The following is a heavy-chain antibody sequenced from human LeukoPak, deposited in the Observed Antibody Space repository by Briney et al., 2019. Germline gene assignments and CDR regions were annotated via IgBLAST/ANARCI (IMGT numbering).Heavy chain of an antibody. Sequence: GGSLRLSCAPSGSTFSSYAMHWVRHAPGKGLEWVAVISYDGSNIYYAHSVKSRFTISRDNSKNTLYLQMNSLRTEDTAVYYCARDPYYDYVWGSYPAYWGQGTLVTVSS. J-gene: IGHJ4*02. D-gene: IGHD3-16*02. CDR3: ARDPYYDYVWGSYPAY. V-gene: IGHV3-30-3*01. CDR1: GSTFSSYA. CDR2: ISYDGSNI.